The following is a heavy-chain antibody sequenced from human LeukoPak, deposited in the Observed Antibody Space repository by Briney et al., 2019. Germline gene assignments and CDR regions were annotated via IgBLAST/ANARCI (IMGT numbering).Heavy chain of an antibody. V-gene: IGHV4-4*07. CDR2: MYSSGSA. Sequence: PSETLSLTCTVSGGSISSYYWSWIRQPAGKGLEWLGRMYSSGSANYNPSLENRVTMSVDTSKNQFSLKLSSVTAADTAVYYCARESGSYSRSDYWGQGTLVTVSS. CDR1: GGSISSYY. D-gene: IGHD1-26*01. J-gene: IGHJ4*02. CDR3: ARESGSYSRSDY.